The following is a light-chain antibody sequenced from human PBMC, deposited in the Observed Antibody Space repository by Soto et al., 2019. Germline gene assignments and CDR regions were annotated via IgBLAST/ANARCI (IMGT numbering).Light chain of an antibody. CDR2: EVN. V-gene: IGLV2-8*01. Sequence: QSALTQPPSASGSPGQSVTISCTGTTSDVGGYNYVSWYQQHPGQAPKVIIYEVNKRPSGVPDRFSGSKSGNTASLTVSGLQPDDEAYYFCCSYTASTNYVFGTGTKVTVL. J-gene: IGLJ1*01. CDR1: TSDVGGYNY. CDR3: CSYTASTNYV.